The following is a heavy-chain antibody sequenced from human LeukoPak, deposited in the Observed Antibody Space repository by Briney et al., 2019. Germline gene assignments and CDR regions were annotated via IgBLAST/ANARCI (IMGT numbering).Heavy chain of an antibody. D-gene: IGHD4-23*01. CDR3: ARHNDYGGNSVGYYYYMDV. CDR1: GGSISSSSYY. Sequence: SETLSLTCTVSGGSISSSSYYWGWIRQPPGKGLEWIGSIYYSGSTYYNPSLKSRVTISVDTSKNQFSLKLSSVTAADTAVYYCARHNDYGGNSVGYYYYMDVWGKGTTVTVSS. CDR2: IYYSGST. J-gene: IGHJ6*03. V-gene: IGHV4-39*01.